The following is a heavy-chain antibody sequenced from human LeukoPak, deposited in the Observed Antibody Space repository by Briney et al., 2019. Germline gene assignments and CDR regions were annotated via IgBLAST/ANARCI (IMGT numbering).Heavy chain of an antibody. CDR2: IKQDGNEK. J-gene: IGHJ4*02. D-gene: IGHD2-8*01. Sequence: GGSLRLSCAASGFTFSSYWMSWVRQAPGKGLEWVANIKQDGNEKYYVDSVKGRFTISRDNAKNSLYLQMNSLRAEDTAVYYCARFQVLMVYAYFDYWGQGTLVTVSS. CDR1: GFTFSSYW. CDR3: ARFQVLMVYAYFDY. V-gene: IGHV3-7*01.